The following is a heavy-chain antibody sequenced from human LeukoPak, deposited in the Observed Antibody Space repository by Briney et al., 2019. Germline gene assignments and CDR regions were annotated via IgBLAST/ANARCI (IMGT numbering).Heavy chain of an antibody. D-gene: IGHD3-9*01. V-gene: IGHV1-2*02. J-gene: IGHJ4*02. CDR2: INPNSGGT. CDR3: ARSPHILTGENFDY. CDR1: GYTFTGYY. Sequence: ASVKVSCKASGYTFTGYYMHWIRQAPGHGLEWMAWINPNSGGTNSAQKFQGRVTMTRDTSISTAHMQLSRLRSDDTAVYYCARSPHILTGENFDYWGQGTLVTVSS.